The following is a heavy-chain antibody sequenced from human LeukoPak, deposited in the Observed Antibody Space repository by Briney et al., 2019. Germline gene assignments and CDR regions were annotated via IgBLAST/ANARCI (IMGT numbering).Heavy chain of an antibody. CDR1: RFTFSSYG. CDR3: AKGEGYGDYAFDY. D-gene: IGHD4-17*01. CDR2: ISNDGSNK. Sequence: GRSLRLSCAASRFTFSSYGMHWVRQAPGKGLEWVAVISNDGSNKYYADSVKGRFIISRDNSKNTLYLQMNSPRAEDTAVYYCAKGEGYGDYAFDYWGQGTLATVSS. J-gene: IGHJ4*02. V-gene: IGHV3-30*18.